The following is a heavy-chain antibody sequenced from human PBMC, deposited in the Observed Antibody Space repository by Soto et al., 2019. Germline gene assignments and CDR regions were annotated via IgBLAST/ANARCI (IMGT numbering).Heavy chain of an antibody. J-gene: IGHJ4*03. D-gene: IGHD6-19*01. CDR3: ALTRRSTLLDVAGPGFEY. V-gene: IGHV3-30*03. CDR1: GLTFPNFG. CDR2: ISHDGRDR. Sequence: GGSLRLSCAASGLTFPNFGVHWVRQAPGKGLEWVAVISHDGRDRRFADSLEGRFSISRDNSKSTLYLEMTSLRPEDTALYYRALTRRSTLLDVAGPGFEYWGRGTLVTVSS.